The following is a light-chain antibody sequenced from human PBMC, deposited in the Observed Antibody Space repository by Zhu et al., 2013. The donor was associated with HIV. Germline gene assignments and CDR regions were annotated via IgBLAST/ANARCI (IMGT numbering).Light chain of an antibody. CDR3: QQYEDSPIT. Sequence: ETLMTQSPATLSVSPGERAIFSCRASRRVGSRNVAWYQQKVGQAPRLLIYDAYTRATDTPTRFSGSGSGADFTLTINRLQPEDFAIYYCQQYEDSPITFGQGTRLEMK. CDR1: RRVGSRN. CDR2: DAY. V-gene: IGKV3D-7*01. J-gene: IGKJ5*01.